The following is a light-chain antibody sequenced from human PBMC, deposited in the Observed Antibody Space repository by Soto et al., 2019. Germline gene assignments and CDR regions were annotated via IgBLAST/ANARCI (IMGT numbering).Light chain of an antibody. V-gene: IGKV1-39*01. CDR3: QQSYSIPHT. Sequence: DIQMTQSPSALSASVGDRVIITCRASQSVIKYLNWYQQKPGKAPKLLINAAANLQSGVPSRFSGSGSGTDFTLTINNLQPEDFATYYCQQSYSIPHTFGQGTKVDIK. CDR2: AAA. J-gene: IGKJ2*01. CDR1: QSVIKY.